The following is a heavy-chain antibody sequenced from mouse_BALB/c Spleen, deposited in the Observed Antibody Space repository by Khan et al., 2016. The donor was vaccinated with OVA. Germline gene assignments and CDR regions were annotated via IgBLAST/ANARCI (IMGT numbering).Heavy chain of an antibody. V-gene: IGHV9-3-1*01. Sequence: QIQLVQSGPELKKPGETVKISCKASGYTFTNYGMNWVKQAPGKALKWMGWISTYTGEPTYADDFKGRFAFSLETSASTVYLLINNLKNEDTATYFCTRPPHFSYVLVYWGQGTSVTVSS. CDR1: GYTFTNYG. CDR2: ISTYTGEP. CDR3: TRPPHFSYVLVY. J-gene: IGHJ4*01.